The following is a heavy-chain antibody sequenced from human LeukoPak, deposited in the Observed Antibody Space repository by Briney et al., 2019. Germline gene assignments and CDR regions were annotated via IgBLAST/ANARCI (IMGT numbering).Heavy chain of an antibody. CDR3: ARGEKQWLVRAPHLDY. CDR2: IKQDGSEK. D-gene: IGHD6-19*01. Sequence: PGGSLRLSCAASGFTFSSYWMSWVRQAPGKGLEWVANIKQDGSEKYYVDSVKGRFTISRDNAKNSLYLQMNSLRAEDTAVYYCARGEKQWLVRAPHLDYWGQGTLVTVSS. V-gene: IGHV3-7*01. J-gene: IGHJ4*02. CDR1: GFTFSSYW.